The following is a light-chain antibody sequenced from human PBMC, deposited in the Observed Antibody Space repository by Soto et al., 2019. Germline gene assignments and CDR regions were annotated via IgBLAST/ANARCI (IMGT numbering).Light chain of an antibody. J-gene: IGKJ1*01. V-gene: IGKV3-20*01. CDR3: QQYGSSPPT. Sequence: EIVLTQYPGTLSLSRVEGATLSCRASQSVSSSFLAWYQQKPGQGPRLLIYGASSRATGTPDRFSGSGSGTDFTITINRLEPEDFALYYCQQYGSSPPTFGQGTQVEIK. CDR1: QSVSSSF. CDR2: GAS.